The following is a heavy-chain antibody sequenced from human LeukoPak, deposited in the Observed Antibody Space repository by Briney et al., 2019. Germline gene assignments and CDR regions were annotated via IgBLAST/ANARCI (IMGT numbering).Heavy chain of an antibody. CDR3: ARGVNYFVLEY. J-gene: IGHJ4*02. CDR2: ISVSGAGT. D-gene: IGHD3-10*02. V-gene: IGHV3-23*01. CDR1: GFTFSTDA. Sequence: GGSLRLSCAAYGFTFSTDAMSWVRQAPGKGLEWVSAISVSGAGTYYADSVKGRFTISRDNSNNTLYLQMNSLSAEDTAVYYCARGVNYFVLEYWGQGTLVTVSS.